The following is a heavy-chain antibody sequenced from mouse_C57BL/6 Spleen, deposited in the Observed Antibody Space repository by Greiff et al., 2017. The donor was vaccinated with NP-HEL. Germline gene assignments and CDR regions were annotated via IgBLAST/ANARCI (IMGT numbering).Heavy chain of an antibody. V-gene: IGHV1-82*01. CDR2: IYPGDGDT. CDR3: ARQFYAMGY. J-gene: IGHJ4*01. Sequence: VQLQESGPELVKPGASVKISCKASGYAFSSSWMNWVKQRPGKGLEWIGRIYPGDGDTNYNGKFKGKATLTADKSSSTAYMQLSSLTSEDSAVYFCARQFYAMGYWGQGTSVTVSS. CDR1: GYAFSSSW.